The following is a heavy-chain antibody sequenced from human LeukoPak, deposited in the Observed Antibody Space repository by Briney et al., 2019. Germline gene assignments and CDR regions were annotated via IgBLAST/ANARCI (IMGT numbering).Heavy chain of an antibody. J-gene: IGHJ4*02. CDR1: GGSISSYY. D-gene: IGHD3-3*01. CDR2: IYYSGST. Sequence: ETLSLTCTVSGGSISSYYWSWIRQPPGKGLEWIGYIYYSGSTNYNPSLKSRVTISVDTSRNQFSLKLSSVTAADTAVYYCARAQYDFWSGYELPGHFDYWGQGTLVTVSS. CDR3: ARAQYDFWSGYELPGHFDY. V-gene: IGHV4-59*01.